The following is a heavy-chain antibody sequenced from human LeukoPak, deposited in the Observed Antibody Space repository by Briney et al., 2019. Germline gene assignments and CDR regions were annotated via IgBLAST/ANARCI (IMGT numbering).Heavy chain of an antibody. CDR1: GYTFTSYY. Sequence: ASVKVSCKASGYTFTSYYMHWVQQAPGQGLEWMGIINPSDGYTTYAQKFQGRVTMTRDTSTSTVYMELSSLRSDDTAVYYCARALGSFDYWGQGTLVTVSS. J-gene: IGHJ4*02. CDR2: INPSDGYT. V-gene: IGHV1-46*01. D-gene: IGHD7-27*01. CDR3: ARALGSFDY.